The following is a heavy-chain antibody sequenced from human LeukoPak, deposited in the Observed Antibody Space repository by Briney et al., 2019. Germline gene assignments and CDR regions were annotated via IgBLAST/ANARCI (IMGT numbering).Heavy chain of an antibody. Sequence: PSETLSLTCAVSGYSISTSYWWVWIRQAPGKGLEWIGYIYYSGTTYYNPSLKSRVTMSLDTSKNQFSLRLNSVTAVDTAVYYCATYSNYGHFDYWGQGTLVTVSP. CDR1: GYSISTSYW. D-gene: IGHD4-11*01. CDR3: ATYSNYGHFDY. CDR2: IYYSGTT. V-gene: IGHV4-28*01. J-gene: IGHJ4*02.